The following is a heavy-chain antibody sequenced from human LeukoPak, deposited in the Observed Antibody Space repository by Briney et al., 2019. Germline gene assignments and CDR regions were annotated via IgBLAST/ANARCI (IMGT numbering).Heavy chain of an antibody. CDR3: ARVEIGGWYWLDP. D-gene: IGHD6-19*01. CDR2: INPDGSTT. CDR1: GFTLSRYW. J-gene: IGHJ5*02. Sequence: GGSLRISCEASGFTLSRYWIHWVRSSREKGLVWVSRINPDGSTTSYADSVKGRFTISRDNARNTLYLHMNSLRVDDTAVYYCARVEIGGWYWLDPWGQGTQVTVSS. V-gene: IGHV3-74*01.